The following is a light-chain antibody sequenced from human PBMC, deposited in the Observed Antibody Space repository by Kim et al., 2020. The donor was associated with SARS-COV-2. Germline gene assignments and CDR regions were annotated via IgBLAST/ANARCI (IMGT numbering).Light chain of an antibody. CDR1: QGINNY. V-gene: IGKV1-16*02. CDR3: QQYNGYPYT. Sequence: SSSVEDRVTITCRASQGINNYLAWFQQKPGKAPKSLIYGASTLHSGVPSKFSGSGFVTDFTLIISDLQPEDFATYYCQQYNGYPYTFGQGTKLEI. J-gene: IGKJ2*01. CDR2: GAS.